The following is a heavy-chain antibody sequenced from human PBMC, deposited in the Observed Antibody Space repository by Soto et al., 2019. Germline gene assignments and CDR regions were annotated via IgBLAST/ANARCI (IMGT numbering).Heavy chain of an antibody. J-gene: IGHJ6*02. CDR3: AMVDNYVTPAPQDV. Sequence: QVQLVQSGDEVRKPGSSVKVSCKASGYIFVNYGIAWVRQAPGQGLEWMGWISPYSGNTHDASKVQGRLTMTTDTPANTAWMDLGGLTSDDTAVYYCAMVDNYVTPAPQDVWGRGATGIVSS. CDR1: GYIFVNYG. D-gene: IGHD3-16*01. V-gene: IGHV1-18*01. CDR2: ISPYSGNT.